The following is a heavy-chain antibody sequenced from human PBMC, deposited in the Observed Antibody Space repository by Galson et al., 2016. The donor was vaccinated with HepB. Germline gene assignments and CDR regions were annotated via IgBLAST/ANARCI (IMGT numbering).Heavy chain of an antibody. D-gene: IGHD6-13*01. CDR1: EFALNNSA. Sequence: LRLPRASAEFALNNSAMSCGRQAPGNGLEWVSAMSDSGGSTYYADSVKGRFTISRDNSKNTLYLQMNSLGAEDTAIYYCAVRYSSIWYFQHWGRGTLVSVSS. CDR2: MSDSGGST. J-gene: IGHJ1*01. V-gene: IGHV3-23*01. CDR3: AVRYSSIWYFQH.